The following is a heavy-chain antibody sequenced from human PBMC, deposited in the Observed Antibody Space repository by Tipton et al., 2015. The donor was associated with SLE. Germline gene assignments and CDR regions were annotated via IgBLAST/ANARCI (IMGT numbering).Heavy chain of an antibody. CDR1: GGSISSYY. CDR3: ARRKDLGYDYGDY. Sequence: TLSLTCTVSGGSISSYYWSWIRQPPGKGLEWIGYIYYSGSTYYNPSLKSRVTISVDTSKNQFSLKLSSVTAADTAVYYCARRKDLGYDYGDYWGQGTLVTVSS. CDR2: IYYSGST. D-gene: IGHD4-17*01. J-gene: IGHJ4*02. V-gene: IGHV4-59*12.